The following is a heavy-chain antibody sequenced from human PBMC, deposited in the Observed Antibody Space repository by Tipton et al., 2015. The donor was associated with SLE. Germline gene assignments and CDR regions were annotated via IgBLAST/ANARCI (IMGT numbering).Heavy chain of an antibody. Sequence: GLVKPSETLSLNCAVYGGSFSGYSWSWIRQSPGKGLEWIGEINHSGSTNYNPSLKSRVTISVDTSKNQFSLKLSSVTAADTAVYYCARGRGRITIFGVVAYDYWGQGTLVTVSS. V-gene: IGHV4-34*01. D-gene: IGHD3-3*01. CDR2: INHSGST. J-gene: IGHJ4*02. CDR1: GGSFSGYS. CDR3: ARGRGRITIFGVVAYDY.